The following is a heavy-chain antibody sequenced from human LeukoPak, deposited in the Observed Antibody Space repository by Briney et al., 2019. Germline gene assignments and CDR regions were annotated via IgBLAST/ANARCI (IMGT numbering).Heavy chain of an antibody. V-gene: IGHV4-59*08. J-gene: IGHJ4*02. CDR1: GGSISSYY. D-gene: IGHD5-24*01. CDR2: IYYSGST. CDR3: ARRLDGYSPFDY. Sequence: SETLSLTCTVSGGSISSYYWSWIRQPPGKGLEWIGYIYYSGSTNYNPSLKSRVTISVDTSKNQFSLKLSSVTAADTAVYYCARRLDGYSPFDYWGQGTLVTVSS.